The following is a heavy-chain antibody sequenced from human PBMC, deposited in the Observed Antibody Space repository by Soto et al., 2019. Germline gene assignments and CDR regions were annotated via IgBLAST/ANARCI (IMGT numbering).Heavy chain of an antibody. Sequence: PGGSLRLSCAASGFTFSSYAMHWVRQAPGKGLEWVAVISYDGSNKYYADSVKGRFTISRDNSKNTLYLQMNSLRAEDTAVYYCARDHYDILTGYYSYFDYWGQGTLVTV. D-gene: IGHD3-9*01. CDR2: ISYDGSNK. CDR1: GFTFSSYA. V-gene: IGHV3-30-3*01. CDR3: ARDHYDILTGYYSYFDY. J-gene: IGHJ4*02.